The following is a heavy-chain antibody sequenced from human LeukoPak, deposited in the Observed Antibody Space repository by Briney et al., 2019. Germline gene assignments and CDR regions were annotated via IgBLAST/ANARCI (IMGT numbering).Heavy chain of an antibody. Sequence: GGSLRLSCAASGFTFSSYGMHWVRQAPGKGLEWVAFIRYDGSNKYYADSVKGRFTISRDNSKNTLYLQINSLRAEDTAVYYCAKGHTGYSSGWYYFDYWGQGTLVTVSS. CDR2: IRYDGSNK. CDR3: AKGHTGYSSGWYYFDY. J-gene: IGHJ4*02. CDR1: GFTFSSYG. V-gene: IGHV3-30*02. D-gene: IGHD6-19*01.